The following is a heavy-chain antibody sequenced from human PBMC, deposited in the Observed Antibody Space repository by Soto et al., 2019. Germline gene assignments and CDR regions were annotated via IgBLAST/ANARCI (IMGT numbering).Heavy chain of an antibody. CDR2: INHSGST. Sequence: SETLSLTCAVYGGSFSGYYWSWIRQPPGRGLEWIGEINHSGSTNYNPSLKSRVTISVDTSKNQFSLKLSSVTAADTAVYYCARSASSSGSYYYYYYYYGMDVWGQGTTVTVSS. CDR3: ARSASSSGSYYYYYYYYGMDV. V-gene: IGHV4-34*01. CDR1: GGSFSGYY. D-gene: IGHD1-26*01. J-gene: IGHJ6*02.